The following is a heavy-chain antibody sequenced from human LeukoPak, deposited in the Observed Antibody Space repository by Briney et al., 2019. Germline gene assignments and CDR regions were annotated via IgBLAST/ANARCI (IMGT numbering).Heavy chain of an antibody. Sequence: SETLSLTCTVSGGSMSSYYWSWIRQPPGKGLEWIGYIYYSGSTKYNPSLKSRVTISVDTSKNQFSLKLGSVTAADTAVYYCARGARSGYNLEPFDYWGQGTLVTVSS. J-gene: IGHJ4*02. CDR2: IYYSGST. CDR1: GGSMSSYY. V-gene: IGHV4-59*12. D-gene: IGHD5-24*01. CDR3: ARGARSGYNLEPFDY.